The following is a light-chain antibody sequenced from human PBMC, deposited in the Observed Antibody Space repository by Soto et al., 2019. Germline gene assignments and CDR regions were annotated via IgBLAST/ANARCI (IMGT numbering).Light chain of an antibody. CDR2: DAS. CDR3: QQYNTYST. V-gene: IGKV1-5*01. CDR1: QNIRNL. J-gene: IGKJ5*01. Sequence: DIQLTQSPSTLSAAVGDSVTITCRASQNIRNLLAWYQQKPGKAPKPLIYDASTLKTGVPSRFSGSGSGSEINFTITGLQPDDFATYFCQQYNTYSTFGQGTRLEIK.